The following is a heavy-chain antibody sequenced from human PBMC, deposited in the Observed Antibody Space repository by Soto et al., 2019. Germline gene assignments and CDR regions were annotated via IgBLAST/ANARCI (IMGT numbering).Heavy chain of an antibody. V-gene: IGHV1-8*01. D-gene: IGHD3-10*01. Sequence: ASVKVACKASGFTFTSYDYHWVRQATGEGLEWLGWMNPNSGNTEYAQKFQGRLTMTRNTSTSTAYMELRSLRFEDTAVYYCAREHYGSGTFDYWGQGTLVTVSS. J-gene: IGHJ4*02. CDR3: AREHYGSGTFDY. CDR2: MNPNSGNT. CDR1: GFTFTSYD.